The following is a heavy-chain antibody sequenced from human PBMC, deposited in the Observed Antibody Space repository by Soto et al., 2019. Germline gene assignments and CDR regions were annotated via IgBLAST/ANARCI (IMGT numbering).Heavy chain of an antibody. V-gene: IGHV3-30*18. D-gene: IGHD3-22*01. CDR3: AKDLDYYDKNYYYGMDV. CDR1: GFTFSSYA. Sequence: GGSLRLSCAASGFTFSSYAMHWVRQAPGKGLEWVAVISYDGSNKYYADSVKGRFTISRDNSKNTLYLQMNSLRAEDTAVYYCAKDLDYYDKNYYYGMDVWGQGTTVTVSS. J-gene: IGHJ6*02. CDR2: ISYDGSNK.